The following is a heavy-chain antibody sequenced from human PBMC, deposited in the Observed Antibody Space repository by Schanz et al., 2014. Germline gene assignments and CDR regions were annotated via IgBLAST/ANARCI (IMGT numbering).Heavy chain of an antibody. D-gene: IGHD1-26*01. V-gene: IGHV3-7*05. CDR3: ARNRGSGGQNWYFDL. J-gene: IGHJ2*01. CDR1: GFTFSSYS. CDR2: IKRDGSEK. Sequence: EVQLVESGGGLVQPGGSLRLSCTASGFTFSSYSMNWVRQAPGKGLEWVANIKRDGSEKNYLDSVKGRFTISRDNAKNSLFLQLNSLRADDTAVYYCARNRGSGGQNWYFDLWGRGTLVTVSS.